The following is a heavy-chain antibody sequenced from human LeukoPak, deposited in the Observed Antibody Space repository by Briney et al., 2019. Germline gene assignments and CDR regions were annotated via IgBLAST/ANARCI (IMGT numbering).Heavy chain of an antibody. D-gene: IGHD2-15*01. Sequence: SETLPLTCTVSGASISSSGYCWGWIRQPPGKGLEWVGTMYYSGNTYYNPSLKSRVTISVDTSKNQFSLKLSSVAAADTALYYCARLPVVVVPAWFDPWGQGTLVTVSS. CDR3: ARLPVVVVPAWFDP. CDR1: GASISSSGYC. CDR2: MYYSGNT. J-gene: IGHJ5*02. V-gene: IGHV4-39*01.